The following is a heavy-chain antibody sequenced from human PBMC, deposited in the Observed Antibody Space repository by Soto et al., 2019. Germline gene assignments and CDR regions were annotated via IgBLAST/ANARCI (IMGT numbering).Heavy chain of an antibody. CDR1: GFSLTTSEVG. D-gene: IGHD6-13*01. CDR3: AYRRGRVAATGTVDS. CDR2: VYWHDDK. J-gene: IGHJ4*02. V-gene: IGHV2-5*01. Sequence: HITLKDSGPTLVKPTQPLTLTCTFPGFSLTTSEVGVGWIRQPPGKALEWLAVVYWHDDKRYSPSLNTRLTNTKDTSKNQVVLIVTNMDPVDTATYDCAYRRGRVAATGTVDSWGQGTLVTVSS.